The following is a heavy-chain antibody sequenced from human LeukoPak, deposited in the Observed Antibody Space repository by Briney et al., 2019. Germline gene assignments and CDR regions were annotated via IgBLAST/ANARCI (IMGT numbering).Heavy chain of an antibody. CDR1: GGSISSSNW. Sequence: SETLSLTCAVSGGSISSSNWWSWVRQPPGKGLEWIGSIYYSGSTYYNPSLKSRVTISVDTSKNQFSLKLSSVTAADTAVYYCARQRYCSSTSCYYGEFDPWGQGTLVTVSS. CDR3: ARQRYCSSTSCYYGEFDP. CDR2: IYYSGST. V-gene: IGHV4-39*01. D-gene: IGHD2-2*01. J-gene: IGHJ5*02.